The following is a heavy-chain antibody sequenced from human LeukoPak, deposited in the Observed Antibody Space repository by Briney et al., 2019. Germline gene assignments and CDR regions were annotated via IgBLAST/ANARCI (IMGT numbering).Heavy chain of an antibody. CDR2: IYYSGTT. Sequence: SETLSLTCSVSGASISSSYWSWIRQPPGKGLEWIAYIYYSGTTNYNPSLKSRVTISVDKSKNQFSLKVSSVTAADTAVYYCARTRYYYNSRSYGAPYYFDYWGQGTLVTISS. CDR3: ARTRYYYNSRSYGAPYYFDY. CDR1: GASISSSY. J-gene: IGHJ4*02. V-gene: IGHV4-59*01. D-gene: IGHD3-10*01.